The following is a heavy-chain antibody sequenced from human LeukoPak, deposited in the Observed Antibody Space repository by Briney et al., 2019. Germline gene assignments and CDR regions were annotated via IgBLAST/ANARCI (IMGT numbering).Heavy chain of an antibody. CDR1: GCTFSSYA. Sequence: ASVKVSCKASGCTFSSYAISWVRQAPGQGLEWMGGIIPIFGTANYAQKFQGRVTITADESTSTAYMELSSLRSEDTAVYYCARERTSFRGWYSLDYWGQGTLVTVSS. CDR3: ARERTSFRGWYSLDY. CDR2: IIPIFGTA. J-gene: IGHJ4*02. V-gene: IGHV1-69*01. D-gene: IGHD6-19*01.